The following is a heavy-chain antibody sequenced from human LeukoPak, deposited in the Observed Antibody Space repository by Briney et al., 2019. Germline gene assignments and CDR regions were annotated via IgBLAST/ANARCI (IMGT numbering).Heavy chain of an antibody. CDR3: ARDLGGSYLDYYYGMDV. Sequence: GGSLTLSCAASGFTFSSYSMNWVRQAPGKGLEWVSSIISSSSYIYYADSVKGRLTISRDNDKHSLYLQMNSLRAEDTAVYYCARDLGGSYLDYYYGMDVWGQGTTVTVSS. CDR1: GFTFSSYS. D-gene: IGHD1-26*01. J-gene: IGHJ6*02. V-gene: IGHV3-21*01. CDR2: IISSSSYI.